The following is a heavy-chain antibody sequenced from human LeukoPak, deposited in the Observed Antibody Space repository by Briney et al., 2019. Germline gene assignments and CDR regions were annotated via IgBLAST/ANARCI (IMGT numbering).Heavy chain of an antibody. CDR2: IYTSGST. V-gene: IGHV4-4*07. D-gene: IGHD3-10*01. J-gene: IGHJ4*02. CDR3: ARDLNLDYYGSGSYPN. Sequence: SETLSLTCAVYGGPFSGYYWSWIRQPAGKGLEWIGRIYTSGSTNYNPSLKSRVTISVDTSKNQFSLKLSSVTAADTAVYYCARDLNLDYYGSGSYPNWGQGTLVTVSS. CDR1: GGPFSGYY.